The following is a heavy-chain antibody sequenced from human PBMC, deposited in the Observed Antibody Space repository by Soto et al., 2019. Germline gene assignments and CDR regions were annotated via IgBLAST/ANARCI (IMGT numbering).Heavy chain of an antibody. CDR1: GFTFSTYS. CDR2: ISTSGSHL. CDR3: VPVVVVIAAKGS. Sequence: EVQLVESGGGLVKPGGSLRLSCAASGFTFSTYSMNWVRQAPGKGLEWVSSISTSGSHLQDADSVKGRFTISRDNAKNSQYLQMHMLRPEDSAVYYCVPVVVVIAAKGSWGQGALVTVSS. J-gene: IGHJ5*02. V-gene: IGHV3-21*01. D-gene: IGHD2-15*01.